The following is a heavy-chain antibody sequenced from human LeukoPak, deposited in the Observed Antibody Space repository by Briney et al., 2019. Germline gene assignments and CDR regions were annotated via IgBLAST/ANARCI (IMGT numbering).Heavy chain of an antibody. Sequence: GGSLRLSCAASGFTFINAWMNWVRQAPGKGLEWVGRIKSKTDGGTTDYAAPVKGRFTISRDDSKNTLYLQMNSLKTEDTAVYYCTTDRGVLLSGAFDIWGQGTMVTVSS. CDR1: GFTFINAW. CDR2: IKSKTDGGTT. D-gene: IGHD3-10*01. J-gene: IGHJ3*02. CDR3: TTDRGVLLSGAFDI. V-gene: IGHV3-15*01.